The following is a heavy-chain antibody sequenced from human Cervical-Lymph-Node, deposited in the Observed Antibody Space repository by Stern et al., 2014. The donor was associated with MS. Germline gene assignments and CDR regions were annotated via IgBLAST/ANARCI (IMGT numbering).Heavy chain of an antibody. CDR3: AAVTNYPRPLDF. CDR1: GFTFNTYA. V-gene: IGHV3-30*04. CDR2: ISNDGTNR. Sequence: QVQLVESGGGVVQPGRSLRLSCSASGFTFNTYAMQWVRQAPGKGLEWVAVISNDGTNRYYADSVKGRFTISRDNSKNTLYLQMDSLRTEDTAVYYCAAVTNYPRPLDFWGQGTLVTVSS. D-gene: IGHD5-24*01. J-gene: IGHJ4*02.